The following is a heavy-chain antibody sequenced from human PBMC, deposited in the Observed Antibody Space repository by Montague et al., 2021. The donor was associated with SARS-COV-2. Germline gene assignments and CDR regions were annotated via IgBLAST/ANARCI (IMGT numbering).Heavy chain of an antibody. CDR2: ISGSGGST. D-gene: IGHD4-17*01. J-gene: IGHJ5*02. Sequence: SLRLSCAASGFTFSSFTMSWVRLAPGEGLEWVSTISGSGGSTWYADSVKGWFTISRDNSKSTLFLQMNSLRAEDTALYYCTGADNYGSWGRGTLVTVSS. V-gene: IGHV3-23*01. CDR3: TGADNYGS. CDR1: GFTFSSFT.